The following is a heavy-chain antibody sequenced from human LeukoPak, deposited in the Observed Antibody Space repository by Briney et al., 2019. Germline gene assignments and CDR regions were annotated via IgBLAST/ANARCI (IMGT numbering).Heavy chain of an antibody. CDR3: ARYKRSRRSDAFDI. CDR1: GGSISSYY. Sequence: SETLSLTCTVSGGSISSYYWSWIRQPPGKGLEWIGYIYHSGSTYYNPSLKSRVTISVDRSKNQFSLKLSSVTAADTAVYYCARYKRSRRSDAFDIWGQGTMVTVSS. CDR2: IYHSGST. J-gene: IGHJ3*02. V-gene: IGHV4-59*12. D-gene: IGHD1-1*01.